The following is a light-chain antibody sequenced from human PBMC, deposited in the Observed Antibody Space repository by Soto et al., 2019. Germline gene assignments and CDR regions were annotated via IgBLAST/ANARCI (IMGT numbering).Light chain of an antibody. J-gene: IGKJ1*01. V-gene: IGKV1-27*01. CDR3: QKYDSAPWT. CDR1: QGISNY. Sequence: EIQMTLSPSSLSASVGDRVTITCRASQGISNYLAWYQQKPGKVPKLLIYGASTLQSGVPSRLSGSGSGTDFTLIINSLQPEDVATYYCQKYDSAPWTFGQGTKVEIK. CDR2: GAS.